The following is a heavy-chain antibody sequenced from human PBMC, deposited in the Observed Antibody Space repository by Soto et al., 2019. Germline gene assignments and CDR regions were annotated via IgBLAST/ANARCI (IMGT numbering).Heavy chain of an antibody. J-gene: IGHJ3*02. CDR2: IWYDGSNK. Sequence: GGSLRLSCAASGFTFSSYGMHWVRQAPGKGLEWVAVIWYDGSNKYYADSVKGRFTISRDNSKNTLYLQMNSLRAEDTAVYYCARDPQRIAAAGGALNAFDIWGQGTMVTVSS. CDR1: GFTFSSYG. D-gene: IGHD6-13*01. V-gene: IGHV3-33*01. CDR3: ARDPQRIAAAGGALNAFDI.